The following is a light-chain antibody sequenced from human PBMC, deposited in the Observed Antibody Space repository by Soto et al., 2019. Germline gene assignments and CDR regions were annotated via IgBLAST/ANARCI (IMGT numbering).Light chain of an antibody. CDR2: EAF. J-gene: IGLJ1*01. Sequence: QSALTQPASVSGSPGQSITISCTGSSRDVGGYNLVSWYQRHPGKAPKLIIYEAFKRPSGISTRFSGSKSGNTASLTISGLQAEDEADYYCSSYTSSSTYVFGTGTKLTVL. CDR3: SSYTSSSTYV. CDR1: SRDVGGYNL. V-gene: IGLV2-14*02.